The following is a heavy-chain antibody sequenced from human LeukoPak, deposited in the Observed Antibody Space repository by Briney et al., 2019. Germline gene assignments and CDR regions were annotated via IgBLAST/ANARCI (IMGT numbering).Heavy chain of an antibody. CDR2: IYYSGST. CDR3: ARQRPAGYCSSTSCYPLGVWFDP. J-gene: IGHJ5*02. Sequence: SETLSLTCTVSGGSLSSYYWSWIRQPPGKGLEWIGYIYYSGSTNYNPSLKSRVTISVDTSKNQFSLKLSSVTAADTAVYYCARQRPAGYCSSTSCYPLGVWFDPWGQGTLVTVSS. D-gene: IGHD2-2*01. V-gene: IGHV4-59*08. CDR1: GGSLSSYY.